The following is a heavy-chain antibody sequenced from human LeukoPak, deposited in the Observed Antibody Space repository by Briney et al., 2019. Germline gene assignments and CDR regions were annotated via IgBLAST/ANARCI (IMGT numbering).Heavy chain of an antibody. D-gene: IGHD6-13*01. V-gene: IGHV4-34*01. CDR3: AREVSSSWYVYWFDP. Sequence: SETLSLTCAVYGGSFSGYYWSWIRQPPGKGLEWIGEINHSGSTNYNPSLKSRVTISADTSKNQFSLKLSSVTAADTAVYYCAREVSSSWYVYWFDPWGQGTLVTVSS. CDR2: INHSGST. CDR1: GGSFSGYY. J-gene: IGHJ5*02.